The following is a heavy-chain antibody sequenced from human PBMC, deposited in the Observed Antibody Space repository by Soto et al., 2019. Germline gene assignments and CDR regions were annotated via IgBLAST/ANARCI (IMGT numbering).Heavy chain of an antibody. Sequence: PSETLSLTCTVSGGSINSGDYYWSWIRQPPGKGLEWIGYIYYSGSTYHNPSLKSRLNISVDTSKNQFSLKLTSVTAADTAVYYCATVPTYYYDRSGYANAFDMWGQGTMVTVSS. CDR3: ATVPTYYYDRSGYANAFDM. J-gene: IGHJ3*02. V-gene: IGHV4-30-4*01. CDR1: GGSINSGDYY. D-gene: IGHD3-22*01. CDR2: IYYSGST.